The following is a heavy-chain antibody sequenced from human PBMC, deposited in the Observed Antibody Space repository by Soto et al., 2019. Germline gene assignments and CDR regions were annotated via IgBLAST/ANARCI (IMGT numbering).Heavy chain of an antibody. CDR3: AKQTTFGVSRLFDY. D-gene: IGHD3-3*01. J-gene: IGHJ4*02. V-gene: IGHV3-23*01. CDR1: GFTFTSFS. Sequence: EVQLLESGGGLVQPVGSLRLSCAASGFTFTSFSMSWVRQAPGKGLEWVAAISGGGDTTYYADSVKGRFTISRDNSKNTLYLQMNSLTAEDTAVYYCAKQTTFGVSRLFDYWGQGILVTVSS. CDR2: ISGGGDTT.